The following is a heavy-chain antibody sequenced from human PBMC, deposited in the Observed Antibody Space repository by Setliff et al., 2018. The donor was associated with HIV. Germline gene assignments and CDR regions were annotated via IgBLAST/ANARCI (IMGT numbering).Heavy chain of an antibody. CDR3: ARGHSSSAYDAYDI. J-gene: IGHJ3*02. CDR2: INVGNDNT. V-gene: IGHV1-3*01. CDR1: GYTFTDYY. Sequence: ASVKVSCKASGYTFTDYYIHWVRQAPGQGLEWMGWINVGNDNTKYSQTLQGRVTIARDTSASTAYMELSSLRSEDTAVYYCARGHSSSAYDAYDIWGQGTMVTVSS. D-gene: IGHD6-6*01.